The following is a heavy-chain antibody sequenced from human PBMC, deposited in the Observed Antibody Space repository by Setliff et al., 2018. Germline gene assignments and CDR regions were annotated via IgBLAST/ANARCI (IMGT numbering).Heavy chain of an antibody. D-gene: IGHD3-22*01. CDR1: GYSISSGYY. CDR3: ARESRYYYDNLGTLDY. CDR2: IYSSGST. J-gene: IGHJ4*02. Sequence: PSETLSLTCTVSGYSISSGYYWGWIRQPPGKGLEWIGYIYSSGSTYYNPSLKSRVSISVDTSKNQFSLKLSSVTAADTAVYYCARESRYYYDNLGTLDYWGQGTLVTVS. V-gene: IGHV4-30-4*08.